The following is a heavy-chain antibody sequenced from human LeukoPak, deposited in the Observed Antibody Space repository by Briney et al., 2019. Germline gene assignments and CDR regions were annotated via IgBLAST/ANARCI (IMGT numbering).Heavy chain of an antibody. D-gene: IGHD2-15*01. V-gene: IGHV1-2*02. CDR2: INPNSGGT. J-gene: IGHJ5*02. CDR1: GYTFTGYY. CDR3: ARDLGGSSLSRGWFDP. Sequence: GASVKVSCKASGYTFTGYYMHWVRQAPGQGLEWMGWINPNSGGTNYAQKFQGRVTMTRDTSISTAYMELSRLRSDDTAVYYCARDLGGSSLSRGWFDPWGQGTLVTVSS.